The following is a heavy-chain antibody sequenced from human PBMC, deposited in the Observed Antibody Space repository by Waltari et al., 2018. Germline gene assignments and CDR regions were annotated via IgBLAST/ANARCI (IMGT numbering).Heavy chain of an antibody. Sequence: QVQLQESGPGLVKPSQTLSLTCTVSGGSTSSGGYYCSWIRQHPGKGLEWIGYIYYSGSTYYNPSLKSRVTISVDTSKNQFSLKLSSVTAADTAVYYCRAMATMMGPDYWGQGTLVTVSS. J-gene: IGHJ4*02. CDR2: IYYSGST. CDR3: RAMATMMGPDY. D-gene: IGHD5-12*01. CDR1: GGSTSSGGYY. V-gene: IGHV4-31*03.